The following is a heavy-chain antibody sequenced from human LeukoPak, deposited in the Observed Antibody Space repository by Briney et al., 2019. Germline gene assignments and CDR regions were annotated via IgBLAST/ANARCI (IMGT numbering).Heavy chain of an antibody. V-gene: IGHV3-23*01. J-gene: IGHJ4*02. CDR1: GFTFSNYA. D-gene: IGHD2-2*01. CDR2: ITGTGGRT. Sequence: GGSLRLSCAGFGFTFSNYAMSWVRQAPGRGLEWVSAITGTGGRTFYADSVKGRFTISRDNSQNTLYLQMNSLRVEDTAVYYCAKDLRAEANSYDFDCWGQGTLVTVSS. CDR3: AKDLRAEANSYDFDC.